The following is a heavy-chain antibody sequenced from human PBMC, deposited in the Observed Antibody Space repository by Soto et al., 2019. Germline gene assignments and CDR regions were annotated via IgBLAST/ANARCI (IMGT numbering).Heavy chain of an antibody. CDR1: GFTFDDYA. J-gene: IGHJ4*02. CDR2: ISWNSASM. D-gene: IGHD1-26*01. CDR3: ARSFSDSYYDLDF. Sequence: GGSLRLSCAASGFTFDDYAMHWVRQAPGKGLEWVSGISWNSASMDYADSVKDRFSISRDNAENSLYLQMNILKIEDTAFYYCARSFSDSYYDLDFWGQGTLVTVSS. V-gene: IGHV3-9*01.